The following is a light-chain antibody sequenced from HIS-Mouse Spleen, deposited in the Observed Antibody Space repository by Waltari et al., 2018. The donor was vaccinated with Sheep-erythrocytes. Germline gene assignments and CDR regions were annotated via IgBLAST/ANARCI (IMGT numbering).Light chain of an antibody. CDR2: DVS. Sequence: QSALTQPRSVSGSPGQSVTISCTGTSSDVGGYNYVSWYQQHPGKAPKLMIYDVSNRPSGVPDRFYGSKSGDTASLTISRLQAEDEADYYCCSYAGSYNHVFATGTKVTVL. CDR1: SSDVGGYNY. CDR3: CSYAGSYNHV. J-gene: IGLJ1*01. V-gene: IGLV2-11*01.